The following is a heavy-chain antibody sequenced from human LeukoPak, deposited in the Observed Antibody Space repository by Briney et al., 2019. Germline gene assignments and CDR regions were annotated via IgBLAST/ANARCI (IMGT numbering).Heavy chain of an antibody. CDR2: ISYDGSNK. V-gene: IGHV3-30-3*01. J-gene: IGHJ6*02. Sequence: PGGSLRLSCAVSGFTFSSYAMHWVRQAPGKGLGWVAVISYDGSNKYYADSVKGRFTISRDNSKNTLYLQMDSLRAEDTAVYYCARDKETPYYGMDVWGQGTTVTVSS. CDR1: GFTFSSYA. CDR3: ARDKETPYYGMDV.